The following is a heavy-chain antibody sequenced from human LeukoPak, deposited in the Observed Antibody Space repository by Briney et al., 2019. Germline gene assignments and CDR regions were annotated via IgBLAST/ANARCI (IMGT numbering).Heavy chain of an antibody. V-gene: IGHV4-59*01. CDR2: IYYSGST. J-gene: IGHJ4*02. CDR3: ARGSGSGWYEVPFDY. Sequence: SETLSLTCTVSGVSISSYYWSWIRQPPGKGLEWIGYIYYSGSTNYNPSLKSRVTISVDTSKNQFSLKLSSVTAADTAVYYCARGSGSGWYEVPFDYWGQGTLVTVSS. CDR1: GVSISSYY. D-gene: IGHD6-19*01.